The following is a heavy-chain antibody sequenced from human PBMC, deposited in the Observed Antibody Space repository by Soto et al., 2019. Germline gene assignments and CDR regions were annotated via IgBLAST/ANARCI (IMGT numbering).Heavy chain of an antibody. V-gene: IGHV3-30*18. CDR3: AKDNGSGCDWLRVVAASDI. J-gene: IGHJ3*02. D-gene: IGHD5-12*01. CDR2: ISYDGSNK. Sequence: QVQLVESGGGVVQPGRSLRLSCAASGFTFSSYGMHWVRQAPGKGLEWVAVISYDGSNKYYADSVKGRLTISRDNSKNTLYVQMNSLGDEDTAGYYCAKDNGSGCDWLRVVAASDIWGQGTMVTVSS. CDR1: GFTFSSYG.